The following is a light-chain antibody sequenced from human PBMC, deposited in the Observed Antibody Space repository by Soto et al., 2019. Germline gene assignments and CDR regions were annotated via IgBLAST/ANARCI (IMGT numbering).Light chain of an antibody. J-gene: IGLJ2*01. CDR1: SGDVGGYTY. V-gene: IGLV2-14*01. CDR2: EVS. Sequence: QSALTQPASVSGSPGQSITISCTGTSGDVGGYTYVSWYQQHPGKAPKLMIYEVSNRPSGVSNRFSGSKSGNTASLTISGLQAEDEADYYCSSYTRTRVIFGGGTKLTVL. CDR3: SSYTRTRVI.